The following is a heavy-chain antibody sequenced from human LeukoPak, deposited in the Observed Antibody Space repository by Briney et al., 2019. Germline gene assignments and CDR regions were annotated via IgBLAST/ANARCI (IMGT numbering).Heavy chain of an antibody. D-gene: IGHD3-9*01. Sequence: GGSLRLSCAASGFTFTDFYMSWIRLAPGKGLEWVSYISSSGTTIYYADSVMGRFTISRDNAKNSLYLQMNSLRAEDTAVYYCARALTGFIPGNWGQGTLVTVSS. CDR1: GFTFTDFY. J-gene: IGHJ4*02. CDR2: ISSSGTTI. V-gene: IGHV3-11*01. CDR3: ARALTGFIPGN.